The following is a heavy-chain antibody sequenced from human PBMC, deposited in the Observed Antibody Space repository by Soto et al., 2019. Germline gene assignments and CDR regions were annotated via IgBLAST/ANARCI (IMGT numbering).Heavy chain of an antibody. CDR2: VNPIVSMS. CDR3: AASYGSGYRAFDY. J-gene: IGHJ4*02. D-gene: IGHD3-10*01. CDR1: GYTFTSYG. Sequence: GASVKVSCKASGYTFTSYGISWVRQAPGQGLEWMGRVNPIVSMSNYAQKFQGRVTITADKSTNTAYMQLSSLRSEDTAIYYCAASYGSGYRAFDYWGQGALVTVSS. V-gene: IGHV1-69*04.